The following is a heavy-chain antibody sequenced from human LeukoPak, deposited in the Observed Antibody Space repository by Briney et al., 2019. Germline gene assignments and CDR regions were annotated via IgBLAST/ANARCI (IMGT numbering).Heavy chain of an antibody. V-gene: IGHV3-23*01. J-gene: IGHJ4*02. CDR2: ISGSASST. D-gene: IGHD4-17*01. CDR3: AKDAYGEGDPYCFDY. CDR1: GFMFRSYA. Sequence: GGSLRLSCAASGFMFRSYAMSWVRQAPGKGLEWVSAISGSASSTYYADSVKGRFTLSRDNAQNTLYLQMNSLRVEDTAVYYCAKDAYGEGDPYCFDYWGQGTLVTASS.